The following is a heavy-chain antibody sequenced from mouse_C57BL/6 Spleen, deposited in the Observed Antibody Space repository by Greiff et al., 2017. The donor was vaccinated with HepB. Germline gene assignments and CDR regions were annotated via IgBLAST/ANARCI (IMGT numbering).Heavy chain of an antibody. CDR3: ARSQSLLTGFDY. V-gene: IGHV7-3*01. CDR2: IRNKANGYTT. Sequence: EVEVVESGGGLVQPGGSLSLSCAASGFTFTDYYMSWVRQPPGKALEWLGFIRNKANGYTTEYSASVKGRFTISRDNSQSILYLQMNALRAEDSATYYCARSQSLLTGFDYWGQGTTLTVSS. D-gene: IGHD4-1*01. J-gene: IGHJ2*01. CDR1: GFTFTDYY.